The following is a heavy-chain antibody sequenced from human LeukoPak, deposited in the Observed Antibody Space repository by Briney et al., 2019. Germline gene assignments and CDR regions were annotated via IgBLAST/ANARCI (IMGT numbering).Heavy chain of an antibody. Sequence: SETLSLTCTVSGDSISSSRHYWSWIRQPAGKGLEWIGRIYPSGNTNYNPSLKSRVTISLDTSKNQFSLNLRSVTAADTAVYYCARDGVVTMELDYWGQGTLVTISS. CDR3: ARDGVVTMELDY. CDR2: IYPSGNT. V-gene: IGHV4-61*02. J-gene: IGHJ4*02. D-gene: IGHD3-3*01. CDR1: GDSISSSRHY.